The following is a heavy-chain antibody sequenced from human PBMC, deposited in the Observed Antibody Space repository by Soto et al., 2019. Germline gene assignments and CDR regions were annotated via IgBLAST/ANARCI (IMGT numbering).Heavy chain of an antibody. CDR1: GGSFSGYY. J-gene: IGHJ5*02. Sequence: SETLSLTCAVYGGSFSGYYWSWIRQPPGKGLEWIGEINHSGSTNYNPSLKSRVTISVDTSKNQFSLKLSSVTAADTAVYYCARRHTGSYFDVYSWFDPWGQGTQVTVSS. CDR3: ARRHTGSYFDVYSWFDP. CDR2: INHSGST. V-gene: IGHV4-34*01. D-gene: IGHD1-26*01.